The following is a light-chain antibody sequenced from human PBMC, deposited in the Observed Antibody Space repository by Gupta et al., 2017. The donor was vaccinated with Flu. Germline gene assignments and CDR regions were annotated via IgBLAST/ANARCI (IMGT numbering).Light chain of an antibody. J-gene: IGLJ3*02. V-gene: IGLV1-47*01. CDR2: RND. CDR3: ATWDDSLSEWV. CDR1: TSNIGSNF. Sequence: QSVLTQAPSASGTPGQRVTISCSGSTSNIGSNFVFWYQQLPGAAPKLLIYRNDQRPSGVPDRFSGSRSGTSSSLAISGLRAEDEADYYCATWDDSLSEWVFGGGTKVTVL.